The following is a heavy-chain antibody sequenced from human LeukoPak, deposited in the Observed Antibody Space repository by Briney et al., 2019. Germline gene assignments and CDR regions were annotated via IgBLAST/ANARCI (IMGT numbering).Heavy chain of an antibody. Sequence: GGSLRLSCAASGFIVNSNYMNWVRQAPGKGLEWVSVLYSDDTTYYAGSVKGRFTISRDNSKNTLYLQMNNLRAEDTAVYYCARGGGYYAIDYWGQGTLVTVSS. J-gene: IGHJ4*02. CDR2: LYSDDTT. D-gene: IGHD1-26*01. CDR1: GFIVNSNY. CDR3: ARGGGYYAIDY. V-gene: IGHV3-53*01.